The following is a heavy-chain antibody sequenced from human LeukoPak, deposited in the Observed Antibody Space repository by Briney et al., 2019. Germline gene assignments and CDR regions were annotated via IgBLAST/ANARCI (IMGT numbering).Heavy chain of an antibody. D-gene: IGHD3-9*01. J-gene: IGHJ6*02. CDR2: INPSGCST. CDR3: ARSESGDFDWLLPSYYYYGMDV. Sequence: GASVKVSCKASGYTFTSYYMHWVRQAPGQGLEWMGIINPSGCSTSYAQKFQGRVTMTRDTSTSTVYLELSSLRSEDTAVYYCARSESGDFDWLLPSYYYYGMDVWGQGTTVTVSS. V-gene: IGHV1-46*01. CDR1: GYTFTSYY.